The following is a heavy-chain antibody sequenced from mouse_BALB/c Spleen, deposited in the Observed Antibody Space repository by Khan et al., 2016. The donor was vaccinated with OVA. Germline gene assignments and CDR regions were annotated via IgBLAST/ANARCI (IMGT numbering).Heavy chain of an antibody. J-gene: IGHJ3*01. V-gene: IGHV5-6*01. CDR2: ISSGGSYT. Sequence: EVELVESGEDLVKPGGSLKLSCAASGFTFSTYGMSWVRQTPDRRLEWVATISSGGSYTYYPDNVKGRFPISRDNANNTLYLQMRSLKSADTAMYYCARLAYYYNSEGFAYWGQGTLVTVSA. D-gene: IGHD1-1*01. CDR3: ARLAYYYNSEGFAY. CDR1: GFTFSTYG.